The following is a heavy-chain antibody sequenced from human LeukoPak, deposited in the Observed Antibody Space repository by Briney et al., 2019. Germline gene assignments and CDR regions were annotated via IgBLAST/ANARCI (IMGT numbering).Heavy chain of an antibody. V-gene: IGHV3-30*04. Sequence: GGSLRLSCAASGSTFSSYAMHWVRQAPGKGLEWVALIPYDGSNKYCADSVKGRFTVSRDNSKNTLYLQMNSLRAEDTAVYYCVRGAYSSSWLNFDYWGQGTLVTVSS. CDR1: GSTFSSYA. J-gene: IGHJ4*02. D-gene: IGHD6-13*01. CDR3: VRGAYSSSWLNFDY. CDR2: IPYDGSNK.